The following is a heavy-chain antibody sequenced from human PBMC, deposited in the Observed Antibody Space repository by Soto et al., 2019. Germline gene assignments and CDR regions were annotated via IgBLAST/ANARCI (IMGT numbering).Heavy chain of an antibody. Sequence: PSETLPLTCTDSGGSITRSAYYWGWIRQPPGKGLEWIGNVFYSGSTYYNPSLKSRVTISVDTSKNQFSLNLTSVTAADTAVYYCARHRFSYKCMDVWGQGTTVTVSS. J-gene: IGHJ6*02. CDR2: VFYSGST. CDR3: ARHRFSYKCMDV. D-gene: IGHD3-10*01. V-gene: IGHV4-39*01. CDR1: GGSITRSAYY.